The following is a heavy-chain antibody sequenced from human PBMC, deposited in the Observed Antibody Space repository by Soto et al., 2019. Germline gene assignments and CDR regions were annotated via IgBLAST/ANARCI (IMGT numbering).Heavy chain of an antibody. CDR3: ARVGSSIATRPFDY. CDR2: IYYSGST. CDR1: GGSISSGDYY. Sequence: QVQLQESGQGLVKPSHTLSLTCTVSGGSISSGDYYWSWIRQPPGKGLEWIGYIYYSGSTYYKPSLKSRVTISVDTSKNQFSLKLSSVTAADTAVYYCARVGSSIATRPFDYWGQGTLVTVSS. V-gene: IGHV4-30-4*01. D-gene: IGHD6-6*01. J-gene: IGHJ4*02.